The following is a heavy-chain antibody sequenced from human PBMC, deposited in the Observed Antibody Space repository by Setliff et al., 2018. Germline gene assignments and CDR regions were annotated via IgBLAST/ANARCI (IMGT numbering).Heavy chain of an antibody. J-gene: IGHJ6*02. Sequence: ASVKVSCKASGYTFTGYYMHWVRQAPGQGLEWMGWINPNSGGTNYAQKFQGWVTMTRDTSISTAYMELSRLRSDDTAVDYCARGPRITIFGVVSLSLYGMDVWGQGTTVTVSS. V-gene: IGHV1-2*04. CDR3: ARGPRITIFGVVSLSLYGMDV. D-gene: IGHD3-3*01. CDR1: GYTFTGYY. CDR2: INPNSGGT.